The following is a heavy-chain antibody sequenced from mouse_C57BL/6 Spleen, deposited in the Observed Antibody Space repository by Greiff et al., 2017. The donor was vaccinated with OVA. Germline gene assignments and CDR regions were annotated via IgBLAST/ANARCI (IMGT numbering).Heavy chain of an antibody. CDR2: IYPGNSDT. J-gene: IGHJ1*03. CDR1: GYTFTSYW. CDR3: TRPSDDGSSYVWYFDV. D-gene: IGHD1-1*01. Sequence: VQLQQSGTVLARPGASVKMSCKTSGYTFTSYWMHWVKQRPGQGLEWIGAIYPGNSDTSYNQKFKGKAKLTAVTSASTAYMELSSLTNEDSAVYYCTRPSDDGSSYVWYFDVWGTGTTVTVSS. V-gene: IGHV1-5*01.